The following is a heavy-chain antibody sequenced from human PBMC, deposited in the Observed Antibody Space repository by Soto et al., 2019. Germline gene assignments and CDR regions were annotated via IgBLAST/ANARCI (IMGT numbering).Heavy chain of an antibody. J-gene: IGHJ4*02. V-gene: IGHV1-69*13. Sequence: ASVKVSCKASGGTFSSYAISWVRQAPGQGIEWMGGIIPIFGTANYAQKFQGRVTITADESTSTAYMELSSLRSEDTAVYYCARGGGSGCCFDYWGQGTLVTVSS. D-gene: IGHD6-19*01. CDR2: IIPIFGTA. CDR3: ARGGGSGCCFDY. CDR1: GGTFSSYA.